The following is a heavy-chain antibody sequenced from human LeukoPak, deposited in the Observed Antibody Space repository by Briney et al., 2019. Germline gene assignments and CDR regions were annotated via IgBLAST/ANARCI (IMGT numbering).Heavy chain of an antibody. V-gene: IGHV3-11*01. Sequence: GGSLRLSCAASGFTFSDYYMSWIRQAPGKGLEWVSYSSRSGSTIYYADSVKGRFTISRDNAKNSLYLQMNSLRAEDTAVYFCATWGAYYYDSGSSTGDYWGQGTLVTVSS. CDR2: SSRSGSTI. J-gene: IGHJ4*02. CDR1: GFTFSDYY. D-gene: IGHD3-10*01. CDR3: ATWGAYYYDSGSSTGDY.